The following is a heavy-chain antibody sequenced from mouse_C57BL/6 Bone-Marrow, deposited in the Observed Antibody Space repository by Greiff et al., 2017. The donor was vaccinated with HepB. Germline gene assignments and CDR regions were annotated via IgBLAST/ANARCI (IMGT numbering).Heavy chain of an antibody. D-gene: IGHD1-1*01. V-gene: IGHV1-54*01. J-gene: IGHJ1*03. CDR1: GYAFTNYL. CDR3: ARKLYLYYFDI. Sequence: QVQLQQSGAELVRPGTSVKVSCKASGYAFTNYLIEWVKQRPGQGLEWIGVINPGSGGTKYNEKFKGKATLTADKSSSTAYMQLSSLTSEDSAVYFYARKLYLYYFDIWGTGTTLTVS. CDR2: INPGSGGT.